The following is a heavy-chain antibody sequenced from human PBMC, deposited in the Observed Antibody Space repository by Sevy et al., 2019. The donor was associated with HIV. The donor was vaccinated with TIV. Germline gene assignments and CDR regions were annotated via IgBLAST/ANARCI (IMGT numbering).Heavy chain of an antibody. CDR3: AKDIPGWSGFDY. D-gene: IGHD3-10*01. CDR1: GFTFDDYT. V-gene: IGHV3-43*01. Sequence: GGSLRLSCAASGFTFDDYTMHWVRQVPGKGLEWVSLITWDAAKTDYAESVKGRFTVSRDNSENSLYLQMNSLRTEDTALYFCAKDIPGWSGFDYWGQGTLVTVSS. J-gene: IGHJ4*02. CDR2: ITWDAAKT.